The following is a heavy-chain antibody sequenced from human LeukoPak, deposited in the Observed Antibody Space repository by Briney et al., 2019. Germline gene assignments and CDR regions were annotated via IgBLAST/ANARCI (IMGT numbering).Heavy chain of an antibody. J-gene: IGHJ4*02. CDR2: ISGSGTST. CDR3: AKESVKDSSGYYFDY. Sequence: SGGSLRLSCAASGFTFSSYAMSWVRQAPGKGLEWASGISGSGTSTFYADSVKGRFTISRDNSKNTLYLQMNSLRAEDTAVYYCAKESVKDSSGYYFDYWGQGTLVTVSS. CDR1: GFTFSSYA. D-gene: IGHD3-22*01. V-gene: IGHV3-23*01.